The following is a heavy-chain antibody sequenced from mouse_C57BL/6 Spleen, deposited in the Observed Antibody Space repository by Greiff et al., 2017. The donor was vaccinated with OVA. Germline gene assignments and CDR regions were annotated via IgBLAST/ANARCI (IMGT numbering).Heavy chain of an antibody. D-gene: IGHD1-1*01. CDR3: ARVVLRSYYFDY. J-gene: IGHJ2*01. CDR2: IYPRSGNT. V-gene: IGHV1-81*01. CDR1: GYTFTSYG. Sequence: VQLQQSGAELARPGASVKLSCKASGYTFTSYGISWVKQRTGQGLEWIGEIYPRSGNTYYNEKFKGKATLTADKSSSTAYMELRSLTSEDSAVYVCARVVLRSYYFDYWGQGTTLTVSS.